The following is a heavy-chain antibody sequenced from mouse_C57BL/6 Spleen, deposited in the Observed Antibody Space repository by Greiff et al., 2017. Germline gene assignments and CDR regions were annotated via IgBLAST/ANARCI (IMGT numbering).Heavy chain of an antibody. CDR2: FYPGSGSL. CDR3: ARLPLYYGSSYGYFDV. J-gene: IGHJ1*03. Sequence: VKLVESGAELVKPGASVKLSCKASGYTFTEYTLHWVKQRSGQGLEWIGWFYPGSGSLKYNEKFKDKATLTADKSSITVYMALSRLTSEDSAFYFCARLPLYYGSSYGYFDVWGTGTTVTVSS. V-gene: IGHV1-62-2*01. D-gene: IGHD1-1*01. CDR1: GYTFTEYT.